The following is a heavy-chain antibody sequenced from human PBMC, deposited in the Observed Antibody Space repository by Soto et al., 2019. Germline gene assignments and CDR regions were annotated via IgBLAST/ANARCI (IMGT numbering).Heavy chain of an antibody. D-gene: IGHD5-12*01. CDR1: GFTFSSYG. CDR3: AKGGGYSGYDSHHYYYYGMDV. V-gene: IGHV3-30*18. Sequence: QAQLVESGGGVVQPGRSLRLSCAASGFTFSSYGMHWVRQAPGKGLEWVAVISYDGSNKYYADSVKGRFTISRDNSKNTLYLQMNSLRAEDTAVYYCAKGGGYSGYDSHHYYYYGMDVWGQGTTVTVSS. CDR2: ISYDGSNK. J-gene: IGHJ6*02.